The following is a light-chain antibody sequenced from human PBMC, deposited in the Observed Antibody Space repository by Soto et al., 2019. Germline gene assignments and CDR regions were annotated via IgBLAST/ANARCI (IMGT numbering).Light chain of an antibody. CDR3: SSYKTNSYVV. CDR1: SSDIGGHNF. CDR2: EVS. J-gene: IGLJ2*01. Sequence: QSVLTQPAAVSGSPGQSITISCTGTSSDIGGHNFVSWYQHHPGKAPKLLIYEVSYRASGVSNRFTGSKSANTASLTISGLQAEDEADYSCSSYKTNSYVVFGGGTKLTVL. V-gene: IGLV2-14*01.